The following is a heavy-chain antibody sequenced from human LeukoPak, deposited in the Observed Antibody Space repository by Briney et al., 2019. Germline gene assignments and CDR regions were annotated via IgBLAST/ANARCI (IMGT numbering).Heavy chain of an antibody. J-gene: IGHJ3*02. D-gene: IGHD6-19*01. CDR3: ARSPPEQWLVRVGAFDI. Sequence: SETLSLTCTVSGGSISSYYWGWIRQPPGKGLEWIGYIYYSGSTNYNPSLKSRVTISVDTSKNQFSLKLSSVTAADTAVYYCARSPPEQWLVRVGAFDIWGQGTMVTVSS. CDR2: IYYSGST. CDR1: GGSISSYY. V-gene: IGHV4-59*01.